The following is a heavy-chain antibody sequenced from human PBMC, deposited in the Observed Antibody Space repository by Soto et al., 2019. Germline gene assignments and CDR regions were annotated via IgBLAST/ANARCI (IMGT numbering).Heavy chain of an antibody. CDR2: IYYRGST. J-gene: IGHJ4*02. D-gene: IGHD2-15*01. Sequence: LSLTCTVSGGSISGYYWSWIRQPPGKGLEYIGYIYYRGSTNYNPSLKSRVTMSVDTSRNLFSLKVNSVTAADTAVYYCARGGGYDSFDFWGQGIQVTVSS. CDR3: ARGGGYDSFDF. V-gene: IGHV4-59*01. CDR1: GGSISGYY.